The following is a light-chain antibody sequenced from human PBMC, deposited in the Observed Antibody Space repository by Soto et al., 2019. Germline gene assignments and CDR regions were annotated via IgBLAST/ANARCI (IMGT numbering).Light chain of an antibody. Sequence: DIQMTQSPSSLSASVGDRVAITCQASQDISNYLNWYQQKPGKAPKLLIYDASNLETGVPSRFSGSGSGTGFTFTISSLQPEDIATYYCQHYDNLPPITFGQGTRLEIK. J-gene: IGKJ5*01. CDR2: DAS. V-gene: IGKV1-33*01. CDR3: QHYDNLPPIT. CDR1: QDISNY.